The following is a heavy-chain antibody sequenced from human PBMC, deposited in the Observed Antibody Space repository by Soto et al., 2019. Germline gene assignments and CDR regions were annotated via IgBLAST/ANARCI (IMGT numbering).Heavy chain of an antibody. CDR3: ARTGQPPSDY. CDR2: IIHTRST. Sequence: QVQIQQWGAGLLKPSETLSLTCGVYGGSFSGYYWSWIRQPPGEGLEWIGEIIHTRSTNYNPSLKSRVAIAIDTSKKHFSLKLSSVTAADTAVYYCARTGQPPSDYWGQGALVTVSS. CDR1: GGSFSGYY. V-gene: IGHV4-34*12. D-gene: IGHD2-2*01. J-gene: IGHJ4*02.